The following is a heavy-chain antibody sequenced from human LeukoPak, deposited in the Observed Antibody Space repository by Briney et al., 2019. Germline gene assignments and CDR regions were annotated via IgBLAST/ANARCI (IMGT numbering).Heavy chain of an antibody. Sequence: VGSLRLSCAVSGPAFFTYNFHWVRQAPGKGLECVAFISRRGVIHYEDPVKGRFTISRDNANNSLFLQMNSLRVEDTALYYCARDIESDTRDYWGQGTLVIVSS. CDR2: ISRRGVI. V-gene: IGHV3-69-1*02. CDR1: GPAFFTYN. CDR3: ARDIESDTRDY. J-gene: IGHJ4*02.